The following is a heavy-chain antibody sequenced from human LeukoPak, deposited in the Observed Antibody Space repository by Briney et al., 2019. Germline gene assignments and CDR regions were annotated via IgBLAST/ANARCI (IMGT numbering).Heavy chain of an antibody. CDR2: IHTTGRT. Sequence: SETLSLTCTVSGGSISSYYWSWIRLPAGKGLEWIGRIHTTGRTKYNPSLKSRVTMSVDTSKNQFSLKLNSVTAADTAVYYCARAMVRGIVGWAPFELSNWFDPWGQGTLVTVSS. CDR1: GGSISSYY. V-gene: IGHV4-4*07. D-gene: IGHD3-10*01. CDR3: ARAMVRGIVGWAPFELSNWFDP. J-gene: IGHJ5*02.